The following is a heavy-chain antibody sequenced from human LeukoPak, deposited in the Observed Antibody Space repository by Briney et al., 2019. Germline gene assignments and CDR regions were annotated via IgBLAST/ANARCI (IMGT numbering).Heavy chain of an antibody. J-gene: IGHJ4*02. D-gene: IGHD3-16*01. CDR3: SGGPAGRRY. CDR2: IWYDGSIK. V-gene: IGHV3-33*01. Sequence: EPGGSLRLSCAASGFTFSSYGMHWVRKAPGKGLEWVAAIWYDGSIKYYADSVKGRFTISRDNSKNTLYLQMNTLRVEDTAVYYCSGGPAGRRYWGQGNLVAVSS. CDR1: GFTFSSYG.